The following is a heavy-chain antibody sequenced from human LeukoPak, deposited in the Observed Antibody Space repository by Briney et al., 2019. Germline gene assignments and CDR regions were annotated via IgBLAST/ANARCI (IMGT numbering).Heavy chain of an antibody. CDR1: GYTFTGYY. CDR2: INPNSGGT. CDR3: ARDPGSGYYSKNFDY. Sequence: ASVKVSCKASGYTFTGYYMQWVRQAPGQVLEWMGWINPNSGGTKYAQRFQGRVTMTRDTSISTVYMELNRLRSDDTAVYYCARDPGSGYYSKNFDYWGQGTLVTVSS. D-gene: IGHD3-22*01. V-gene: IGHV1-2*02. J-gene: IGHJ4*02.